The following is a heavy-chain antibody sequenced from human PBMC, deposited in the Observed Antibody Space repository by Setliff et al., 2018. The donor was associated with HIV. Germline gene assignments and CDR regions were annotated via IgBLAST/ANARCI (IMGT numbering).Heavy chain of an antibody. V-gene: IGHV3-30*03. Sequence: PGGSLRLSCAASGFVLANYDISWVRQAPGKGLGWVAGISYDGSNKYYTDSVKGRFTISRDNSKNTLYLQMNSLRAEDTAVYFCVRAPPNSEYSSSYYFFYMDVWGKGTTVTVSS. CDR3: VRAPPNSEYSSSYYFFYMDV. CDR2: ISYDGSNK. J-gene: IGHJ6*03. D-gene: IGHD6-6*01. CDR1: GFVLANYD.